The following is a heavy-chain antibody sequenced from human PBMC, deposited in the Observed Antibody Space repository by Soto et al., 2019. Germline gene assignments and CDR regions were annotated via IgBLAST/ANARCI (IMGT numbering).Heavy chain of an antibody. J-gene: IGHJ6*02. V-gene: IGHV1-69*13. D-gene: IGHD1-26*01. CDR2: IIPIFGTA. CDR1: GGTFSSYA. CDR3: ATKGSGSYLYYYGMDV. Sequence: SVKVSCKASGGTFSSYAISWVRQAPGQGLEWVGGIIPIFGTANYAQKFQGRVTITADESTSTAYMELSSLRSEDTAVYYCATKGSGSYLYYYGMDVWGQGTTVTVSS.